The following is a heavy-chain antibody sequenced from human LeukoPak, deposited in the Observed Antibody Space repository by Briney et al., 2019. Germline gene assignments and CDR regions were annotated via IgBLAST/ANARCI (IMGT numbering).Heavy chain of an antibody. Sequence: GGSLRLSCAASGFPFSGYGMHWVRQAPGKGLEWVAVAYGDGSSQYYADSVKGRFSISKDISKNTLPLQMNSLRAEDTAVYSCATGGNFYYSHWGQGTLVTVSS. CDR1: GFPFSGYG. J-gene: IGHJ1*01. CDR3: ATGGNFYYSH. D-gene: IGHD4-11*01. CDR2: AYGDGSSQ. V-gene: IGHV3-33*01.